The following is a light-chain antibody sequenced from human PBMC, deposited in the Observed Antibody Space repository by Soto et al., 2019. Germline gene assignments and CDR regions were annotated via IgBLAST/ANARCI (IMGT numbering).Light chain of an antibody. V-gene: IGKV1-5*03. J-gene: IGKJ3*01. Sequence: DIPMTQSPSTLSAFVGDRVTITCRASQSISSWLAWYQQKPGKAPKLLIYKASTLESGVPSRFSGSGSGTEFTLTISSLQPDDFATYYCQQSFTFGPGTKVDIK. CDR3: QQSFT. CDR2: KAS. CDR1: QSISSW.